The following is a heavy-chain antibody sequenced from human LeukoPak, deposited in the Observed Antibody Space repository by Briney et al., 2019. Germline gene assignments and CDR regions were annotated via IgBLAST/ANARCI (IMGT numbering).Heavy chain of an antibody. CDR3: ARGGGGGVDY. CDR2: INPNSGDT. J-gene: IGHJ4*02. D-gene: IGHD2-15*01. V-gene: IGHV1-2*02. Sequence: ASVRVSCKASGYTFTGYYIHWVRQAPGQGLEWMGWINPNSGDTNYAQKFQGRVTMTRDTSISTAYMELSRLRSDDTAVYYCARGGGGGVDYWGQGTLVTVSS. CDR1: GYTFTGYY.